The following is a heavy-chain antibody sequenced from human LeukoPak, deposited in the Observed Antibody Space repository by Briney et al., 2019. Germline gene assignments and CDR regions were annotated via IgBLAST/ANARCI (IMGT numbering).Heavy chain of an antibody. CDR3: ARGTLNLAARPDLDYYYYYYMDV. J-gene: IGHJ6*03. V-gene: IGHV1-69*01. Sequence: EASVKVSCKASGGTFSSYAISWVRQAPGQGLEWMGGIIPIFGTANYAQKFQGRVTITADESTSTAYMELSSLRSEDTAVYYCARGTLNLAARPDLDYYYYYYMDVWGKGTTVTVSS. CDR2: IIPIFGTA. D-gene: IGHD6-6*01. CDR1: GGTFSSYA.